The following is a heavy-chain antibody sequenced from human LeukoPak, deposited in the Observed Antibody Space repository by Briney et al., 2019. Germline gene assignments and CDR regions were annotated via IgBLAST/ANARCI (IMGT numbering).Heavy chain of an antibody. J-gene: IGHJ6*03. CDR3: AKHGDDFWRAYFYYYYYMDV. Sequence: PGGSLRLSCAASGFTFSSYSMNWVRQAPGKGLEWVSTISGSGGSTYYADSVKGLFTISRDNSKNTLYLQMNSLRAEDTAVYYCAKHGDDFWRAYFYYYYYMDVWGKGTTVTVSS. V-gene: IGHV3-23*01. CDR2: ISGSGGST. D-gene: IGHD3-3*01. CDR1: GFTFSSYS.